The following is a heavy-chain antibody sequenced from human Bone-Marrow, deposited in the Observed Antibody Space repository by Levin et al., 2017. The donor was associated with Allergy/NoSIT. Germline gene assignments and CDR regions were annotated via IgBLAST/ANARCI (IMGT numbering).Heavy chain of an antibody. D-gene: IGHD2-15*01. V-gene: IGHV1-2*02. J-gene: IGHJ4*02. CDR2: INPNSGAT. CDR1: GYTFTGYS. CDR3: ARDLDCSGASCFSYGY. Sequence: ASVKVSCKASGYTFTGYSIHWVRQAPGQGLEWMGWINPNSGATHFAQNFQGRVTMTRDTSITTAYLELNRLTSDDTAVYFCARDLDCSGASCFSYGYWGQGTLVTVSS.